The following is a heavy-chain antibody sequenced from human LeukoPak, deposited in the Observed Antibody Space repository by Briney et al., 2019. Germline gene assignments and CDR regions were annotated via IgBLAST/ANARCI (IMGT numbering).Heavy chain of an antibody. CDR3: ARIVVAEDDAFDI. D-gene: IGHD6-19*01. Sequence: SETLSLTCTVSGGSISSYYWSWIRQPPGKGLEWIGYIYYSGSTNYNPSLKSRVTISVDTSKNQFSLKLSSVTAADTAVYYCARIVVAEDDAFDIWGQGTMVTVSS. CDR2: IYYSGST. J-gene: IGHJ3*02. V-gene: IGHV4-59*08. CDR1: GGSISSYY.